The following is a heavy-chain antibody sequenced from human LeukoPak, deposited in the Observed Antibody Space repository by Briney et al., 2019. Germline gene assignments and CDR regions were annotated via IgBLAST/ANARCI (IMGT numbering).Heavy chain of an antibody. V-gene: IGHV3-21*01. D-gene: IGHD5-12*01. CDR2: ISSSRSYI. J-gene: IGHJ3*02. CDR1: GFTFSSYT. Sequence: GGSLRLSCAASGFTFSSYTMNWVRQAPGKGLEWVSSISSSRSYIYYAHSVKGRFTISRDNAKNSLFLQMNSLRAEDTTVYYCARAGRGYDDAFDIWGQGTMVTVFS. CDR3: ARAGRGYDDAFDI.